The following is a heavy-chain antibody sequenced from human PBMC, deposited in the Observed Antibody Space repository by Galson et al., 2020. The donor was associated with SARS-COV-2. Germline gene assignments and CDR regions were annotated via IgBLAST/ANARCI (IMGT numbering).Heavy chain of an antibody. CDR2: ISAYNGNP. V-gene: IGHV1-18*01. CDR3: ARGISGWYGGVEGFDP. D-gene: IGHD6-19*01. J-gene: IGHJ5*02. CDR1: GYTFTSYG. Sequence: ASVKVSCKASGYTFTSYGISWLRQAPGQGLEWMGWISAYNGNPNYEQNLQGRVTMTTDTSTSTAYMELRGLRSGDTAVYYCARGISGWYGGVEGFDPWGQGTLVTVSS.